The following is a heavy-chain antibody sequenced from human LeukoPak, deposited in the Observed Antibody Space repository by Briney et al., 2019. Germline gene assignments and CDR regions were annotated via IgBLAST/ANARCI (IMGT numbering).Heavy chain of an antibody. V-gene: IGHV3-30*02. CDR3: AKDLSVEVPADPADFDY. CDR1: GFTFSSYG. CDR2: IRYDGSNK. J-gene: IGHJ4*02. Sequence: GGSLRLSCAASGFTFSSYGMHWVRQAPAKGLEWVAFIRYDGSNKYYADSVKGRFTISRDNSKNTLYLQMNSLRAEDTAVYYCAKDLSVEVPADPADFDYWGQGTPVTVSS. D-gene: IGHD2-2*01.